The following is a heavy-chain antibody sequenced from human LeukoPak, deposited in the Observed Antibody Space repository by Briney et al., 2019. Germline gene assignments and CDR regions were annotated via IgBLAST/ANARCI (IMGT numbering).Heavy chain of an antibody. CDR1: GYTFTSYA. D-gene: IGHD3-16*01. J-gene: IGHJ3*02. V-gene: IGHV1-3*01. CDR3: ARGEIVITFGSSRPGDAFNI. Sequence: HGASVKVSCKASGYTFTSYAMHWVRQAPGQRLEWMGWINAGNGNTKYSQKFQGRVTITRDTSASTAYMELSSLRSEDTAVYYCARGEIVITFGSSRPGDAFNIWGQGTMVTVSS. CDR2: INAGNGNT.